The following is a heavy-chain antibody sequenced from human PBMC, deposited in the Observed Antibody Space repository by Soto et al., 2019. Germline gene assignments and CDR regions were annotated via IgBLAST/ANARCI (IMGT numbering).Heavy chain of an antibody. CDR2: IIPIFGTA. V-gene: IGHV1-69*01. CDR3: ARPTTVTTRTFDY. D-gene: IGHD4-17*01. Sequence: QVQLVQSGAEVKKPGSSVKVSCKASGGTFSSYAISWVRQAPGQGLEWMGGIIPIFGTANYAQKFQGRVTITXXXXXSTAYMELSSLRSEDTAVYYCARPTTVTTRTFDYWGQGTLVTVSS. CDR1: GGTFSSYA. J-gene: IGHJ4*02.